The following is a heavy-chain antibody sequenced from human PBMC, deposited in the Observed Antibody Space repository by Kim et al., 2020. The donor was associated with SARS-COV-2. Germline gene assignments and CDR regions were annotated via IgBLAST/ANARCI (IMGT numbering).Heavy chain of an antibody. V-gene: IGHV1-3*01. J-gene: IGHJ6*02. CDR3: ARGGREVTRTWGMDV. D-gene: IGHD2-15*01. Sequence: QKFQGRVTITRDTSAGTADMELSSLRSEDTAVYYCARGGREVTRTWGMDVWGQGTTVTVSS.